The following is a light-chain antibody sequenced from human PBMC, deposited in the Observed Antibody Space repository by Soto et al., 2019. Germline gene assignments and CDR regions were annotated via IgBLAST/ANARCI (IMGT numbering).Light chain of an antibody. CDR2: GAS. CDR1: QSLSASY. Sequence: EIVLTQSPGTLSLSPWERATLFCRASQSLSASYLAWYQQKPGQAPRLLVYGASSRATGIPDRFSGSGSGTDFTLIISRLEPEDFAVYYCQQYGGSSWTFGQGTKVDIK. V-gene: IGKV3-20*01. CDR3: QQYGGSSWT. J-gene: IGKJ1*01.